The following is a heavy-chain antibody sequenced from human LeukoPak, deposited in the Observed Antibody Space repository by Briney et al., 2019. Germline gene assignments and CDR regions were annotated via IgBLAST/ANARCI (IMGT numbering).Heavy chain of an antibody. CDR3: ARERHYGDYYFDY. CDR1: GFTFSSYA. J-gene: IGHJ4*02. V-gene: IGHV3-30-3*01. CDR2: ISYDGSNK. Sequence: PGRSLRLSCAASGFTFSSYAMHWVRQAPGKGLERVAVISYDGSNKYYADSVKGRFTISRDNSKNTLYLQMNSLRAEDTAVYYCARERHYGDYYFDYWGQGTLVTVSS. D-gene: IGHD4-17*01.